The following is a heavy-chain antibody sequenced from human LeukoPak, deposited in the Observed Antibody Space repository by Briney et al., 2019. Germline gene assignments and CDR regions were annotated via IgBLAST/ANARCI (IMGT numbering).Heavy chain of an antibody. Sequence: SETLSLTYTVSGGSIYSYYWSWIRQPPGKGLEWIGYIYYSGSTNYNPSLKSRVTISVDTSKNQFSLKLSSVTAADTAVYYCARFVGGSGSYRGYYFDYWGQGTLVTVSS. CDR2: IYYSGST. J-gene: IGHJ4*02. CDR3: ARFVGGSGSYRGYYFDY. D-gene: IGHD3-10*01. CDR1: GGSIYSYY. V-gene: IGHV4-59*12.